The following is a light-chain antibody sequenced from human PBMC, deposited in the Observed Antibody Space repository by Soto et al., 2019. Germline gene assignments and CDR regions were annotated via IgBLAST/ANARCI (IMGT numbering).Light chain of an antibody. J-gene: IGKJ5*01. CDR3: QQTYATPPS. V-gene: IGKV1-39*01. CDR1: QSISTY. Sequence: DIQMTQSPSSLSASVGDRVSITCRASQSISTYLNWYRQKPGTAPKLLIYAASSLQSGVPSRFSGSGSGTDFTLTITSLQPEDFASYYCQQTYATPPSFGQGTRLEIK. CDR2: AAS.